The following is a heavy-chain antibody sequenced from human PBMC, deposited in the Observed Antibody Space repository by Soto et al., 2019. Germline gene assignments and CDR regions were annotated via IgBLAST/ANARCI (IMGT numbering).Heavy chain of an antibody. CDR2: INSDGSST. CDR1: GFTFSNFC. V-gene: IGHV3-74*01. J-gene: IGHJ6*02. CDR3: ARLLLRLLRQVYYYYALDV. D-gene: IGHD3-3*01. Sequence: PGGSLILPCASSGFTFSNFCRHQVRPAPGKGRVWVSRINSDGSSTSYADSVKGRFTISRDNAKNTMYLQMNSLRAEDTAVYYCARLLLRLLRQVYYYYALDVRGQGTMVTVSS.